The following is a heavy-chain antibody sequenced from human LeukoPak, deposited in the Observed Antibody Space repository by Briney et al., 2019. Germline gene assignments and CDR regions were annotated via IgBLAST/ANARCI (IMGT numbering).Heavy chain of an antibody. V-gene: IGHV4-4*07. CDR1: GGSISSYY. D-gene: IGHD6-19*01. Sequence: SETLSLTCTVSGGSISSYYWSWIRQPAGKGLEWIGRIYGSGSTNYNPSLTSRVTMSVDTSKNQFSLMLTSVTAADTAVYYCARDGYSSGWYHFFDYWGQGSLVTVSS. CDR2: IYGSGST. CDR3: ARDGYSSGWYHFFDY. J-gene: IGHJ4*02.